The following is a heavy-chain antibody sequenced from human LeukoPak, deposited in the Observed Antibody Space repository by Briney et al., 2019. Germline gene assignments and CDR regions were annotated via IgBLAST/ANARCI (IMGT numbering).Heavy chain of an antibody. CDR1: GFTFSRYA. Sequence: GRSLRLSCAASGFTFSRYAMSWVRQAPGKGLEWVSAISGSGGSTYYADSVKGRFTISRDNSKNTLYLQMNSLRAEDTAVYYCAKERDYYYYMDVWGKGTTVTVSS. J-gene: IGHJ6*03. V-gene: IGHV3-23*01. CDR2: ISGSGGST. CDR3: AKERDYYYYMDV.